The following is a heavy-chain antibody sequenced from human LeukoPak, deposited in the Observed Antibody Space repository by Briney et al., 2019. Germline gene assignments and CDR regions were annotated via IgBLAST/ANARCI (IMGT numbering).Heavy chain of an antibody. CDR3: AREDYGSGIGGSDWFDP. CDR1: GGSVSSSSYY. J-gene: IGHJ5*02. D-gene: IGHD3-10*01. Sequence: SETLSLTCTVSGGSVSSSSYYWGWIRQPPGKGLEWIGIIYHSGSTNYNPSLKSRVTISVDTSKNQFSLKLSSVTAADTAMYYCAREDYGSGIGGSDWFDPWGQGTLVTVSS. CDR2: IYHSGST. V-gene: IGHV4-39*07.